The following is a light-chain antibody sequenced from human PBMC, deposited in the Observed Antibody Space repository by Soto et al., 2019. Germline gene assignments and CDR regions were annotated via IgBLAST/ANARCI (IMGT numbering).Light chain of an antibody. CDR2: AAS. CDR1: QSVSSSY. J-gene: IGKJ1*01. CDR3: QQYGSSPRT. V-gene: IGKV3-20*01. Sequence: EIVLTPSPGTLSLSPGERATLSCRASQSVSSSYLAWYQQKPGQAPRLLIYAASSRATGIPDRFSGSGSGTDFTLTISRLEPEDFAVYYCQQYGSSPRTFGQGTKVDI.